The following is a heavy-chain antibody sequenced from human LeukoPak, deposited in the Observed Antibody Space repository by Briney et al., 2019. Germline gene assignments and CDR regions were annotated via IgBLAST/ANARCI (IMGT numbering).Heavy chain of an antibody. CDR3: ARQLFISTSFYYIFDF. V-gene: IGHV3-74*01. Sequence: GGSLRLSCAASGFTFSSYWMHWVRQAPGKGLVWVSRINSDGSSTSYADSVKGRFTISRDNSRNTLYLQMNSLRAEDTAVYYCARQLFISTSFYYIFDFWGQGTLVTVSS. CDR2: INSDGSST. J-gene: IGHJ4*02. D-gene: IGHD2/OR15-2a*01. CDR1: GFTFSSYW.